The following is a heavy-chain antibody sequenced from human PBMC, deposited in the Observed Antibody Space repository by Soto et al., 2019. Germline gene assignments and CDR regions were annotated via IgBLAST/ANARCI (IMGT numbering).Heavy chain of an antibody. D-gene: IGHD4-17*01. CDR2: VSHDGTT. CDR3: ASDPCVGARIYLHAV. CDR1: GASISSGDYL. V-gene: IGHV4-30-4*01. J-gene: IGHJ6*02. Sequence: SETLSLTCTVSGASISSGDYLWSWIRQSPGKGLEWIGYVSHDGTTYYNPSLESRVAISVDTSKNQFSLKVTSVTAADTAVYYFASDPCVGARIYLHAVCGQRTSVTVTS.